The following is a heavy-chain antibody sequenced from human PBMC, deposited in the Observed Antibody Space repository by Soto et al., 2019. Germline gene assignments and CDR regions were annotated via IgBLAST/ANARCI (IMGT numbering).Heavy chain of an antibody. J-gene: IGHJ6*02. D-gene: IGHD3-3*01. CDR2: INSDGSST. CDR3: ARERYHDFWSGYPGDYYYGMDV. V-gene: IGHV3-74*01. CDR1: GFTFSSYW. Sequence: GGSLRLSXAASGFTFSSYWMHWVRQAPGKGLVWVSRINSDGSSTSYADSVKGRFTISRDNAKNTLYLQMNSLRAEDTAVYYCARERYHDFWSGYPGDYYYGMDVWGQGTTVTVSS.